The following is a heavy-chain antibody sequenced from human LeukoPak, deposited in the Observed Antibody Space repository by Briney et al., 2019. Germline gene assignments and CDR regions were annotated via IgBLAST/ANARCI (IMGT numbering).Heavy chain of an antibody. V-gene: IGHV4-39*07. J-gene: IGHJ4*02. D-gene: IGHD6-13*01. CDR1: GGSISSSSYY. CDR2: IYYSGST. CDR3: ARDPVAAAEYYFDY. Sequence: SETLSLTCTVSGGSISSSSYYWGWIRQPPGKGLEWIGSIYYSGSTYYNPSLKSRVTISVDTSKNQFSLKLSSVTAADTAVYYCARDPVAAAEYYFDYWGQGTLVTVSS.